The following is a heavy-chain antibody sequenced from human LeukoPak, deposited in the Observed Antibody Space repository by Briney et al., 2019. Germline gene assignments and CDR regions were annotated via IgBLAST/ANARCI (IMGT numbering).Heavy chain of an antibody. J-gene: IGHJ4*02. CDR2: INPNSGGT. CDR1: GYTFNGYY. CDR3: AREGTRSPRSNFHH. Sequence: ASVRVSCKASGYTFNGYYMHWVRQAPGQGLEWMGLINPNSGGTKYAQKFQGRVTMTWDTSISTAYMELSSLRSDDTAVYYCAREGTRSPRSNFHHWGQGNLVIVS. V-gene: IGHV1-2*02. D-gene: IGHD3-10*01.